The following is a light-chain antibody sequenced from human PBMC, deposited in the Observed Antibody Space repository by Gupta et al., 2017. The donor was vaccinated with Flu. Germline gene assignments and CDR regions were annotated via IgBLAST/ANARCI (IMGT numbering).Light chain of an antibody. CDR3: QQSYSSPYT. CDR1: QSSSSY. CDR2: AAS. Sequence: GDRVTITCRASQSSSSYLNWYQQKPGKAPELLMYAASSLQSGVPSRFSGSGSGTDFTLTIISLQPEDFATYYCQQSYSSPYTFGQGTKLEIK. J-gene: IGKJ2*01. V-gene: IGKV1-39*01.